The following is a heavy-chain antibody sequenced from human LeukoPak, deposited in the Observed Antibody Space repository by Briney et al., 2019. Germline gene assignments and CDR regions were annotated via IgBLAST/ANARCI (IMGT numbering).Heavy chain of an antibody. D-gene: IGHD2-21*01. CDR1: GFTFSSYS. CDR2: ISSSSSYI. Sequence: GGSLRLSCAASGFTFSSYSMNWVRQAQGKGLEWVSSISSSSSYIYYADSVKGRFTISRDNAKNSLYLQLNSLRADDTAVYCCAGKERERSGGDQKRLGYWGHGTLVTASP. CDR3: AGKERERSGGDQKRLGY. V-gene: IGHV3-21*01. J-gene: IGHJ4*01.